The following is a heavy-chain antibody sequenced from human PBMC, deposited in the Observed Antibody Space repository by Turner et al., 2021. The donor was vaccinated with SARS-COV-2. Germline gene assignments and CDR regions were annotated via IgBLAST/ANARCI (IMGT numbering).Heavy chain of an antibody. J-gene: IGHJ4*02. V-gene: IGHV1-69*04. D-gene: IGHD2-2*01. Sequence: ASGGTFSSYTISWVRQAPGQGLEWMGRIIPIVGIANYAQKFQGRVTITADKSTSTAYMELSSLRSEDTAVYYCARDDCSSTSCLPGGYWGQGTLVTVSS. CDR1: GGTFSSYT. CDR2: IIPIVGIA. CDR3: ARDDCSSTSCLPGGY.